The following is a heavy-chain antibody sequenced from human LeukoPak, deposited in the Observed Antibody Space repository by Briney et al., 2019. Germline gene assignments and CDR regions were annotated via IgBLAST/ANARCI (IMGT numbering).Heavy chain of an antibody. J-gene: IGHJ5*02. Sequence: SSETLSLTCTVSGGSISSSSYYWGWIRQPPGKGLEWIGSIYYSGSTYYNPSLKSRVTISVDTSKNQFSLKLSSVTAADTAVYYCARRGRFGNRFDPWGQGTLVTVSS. CDR2: IYYSGST. CDR3: ARRGRFGNRFDP. D-gene: IGHD3-10*01. CDR1: GGSISSSSYY. V-gene: IGHV4-39*01.